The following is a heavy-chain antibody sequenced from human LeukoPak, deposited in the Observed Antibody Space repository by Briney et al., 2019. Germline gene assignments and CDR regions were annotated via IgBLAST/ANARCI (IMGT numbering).Heavy chain of an antibody. J-gene: IGHJ4*02. CDR3: ASGYLLYFDY. V-gene: IGHV4-39*01. Sequence: SETLSLTCTVSGGSISSSSYYWGWIRQPPGKGLEWIGSIYYSGSTYYNPSLKSRVTISVDTSKNQFSLKLSSVTAADTAVYYCASGYLLYFDYWGQGTLVTVSS. CDR1: GGSISSSSYY. CDR2: IYYSGST. D-gene: IGHD3-22*01.